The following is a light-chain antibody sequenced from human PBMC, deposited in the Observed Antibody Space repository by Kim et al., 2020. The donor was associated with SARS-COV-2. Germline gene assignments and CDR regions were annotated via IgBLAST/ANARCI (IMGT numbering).Light chain of an antibody. CDR3: QQTYRIPYT. J-gene: IGKJ2*01. Sequence: DIQMTQSPSSLSASVGDRVIITCRTSQTVDTSLNWYRQKPGRAPEALIFSTSSLHSGVTSRFSGSRSGPDFTLTISSLQVEDFATYYCQQTYRIPYTFGQGTKLEI. CDR2: STS. CDR1: QTVDTS. V-gene: IGKV1-39*01.